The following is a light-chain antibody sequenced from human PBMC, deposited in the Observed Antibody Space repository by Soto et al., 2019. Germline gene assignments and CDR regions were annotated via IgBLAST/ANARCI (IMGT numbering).Light chain of an antibody. J-gene: IGKJ1*01. V-gene: IGKV1-6*01. CDR3: QQYHSYWT. Sequence: AIQMTQSPSSLSASVGYRVTISCRASQGIRNDLALYQQKPGKAPKLLIFAASNLQSGVPQRFSGSGSGTEFTLTISSLQTDDFSTYYCQQYHSYWTFGQGTKV. CDR2: AAS. CDR1: QGIRND.